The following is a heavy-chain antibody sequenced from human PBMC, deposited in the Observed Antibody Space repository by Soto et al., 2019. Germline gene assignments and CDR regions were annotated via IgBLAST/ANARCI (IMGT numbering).Heavy chain of an antibody. CDR3: AKSYGDGYYFDY. CDR2: ISNSGGSR. V-gene: IGHV3-23*01. CDR1: GFTFSSYA. Sequence: EVQLLESGGGLVQPGGSLRLSCAASGFTFSSYAMSWVRQTPERGLECVSAISNSGGSRYYADSVKGRFTISRDNSKNRVYLQVNSLRAEDTAVYYCAKSYGDGYYFDYWGQGTLVTVSS. D-gene: IGHD4-17*01. J-gene: IGHJ4*02.